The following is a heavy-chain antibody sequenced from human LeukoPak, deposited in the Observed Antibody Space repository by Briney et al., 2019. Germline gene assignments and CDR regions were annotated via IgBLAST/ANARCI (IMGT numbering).Heavy chain of an antibody. D-gene: IGHD1-1*01. J-gene: IGHJ4*02. CDR1: GFTFGDYA. CDR2: IRSKAYGETA. Sequence: SLRLSCTASGFTFGDYAMSWTRQAPGKGLEWVGFIRSKAYGETADYAASVKGRFTISRDDSKAIAYLQMNSLKTEDTAVYHCTRDRGAYNLYDYWGQGTLVTVSS. CDR3: TRDRGAYNLYDY. V-gene: IGHV3-49*03.